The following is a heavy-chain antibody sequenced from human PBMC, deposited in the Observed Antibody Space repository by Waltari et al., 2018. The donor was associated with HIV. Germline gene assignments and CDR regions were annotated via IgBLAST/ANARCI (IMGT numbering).Heavy chain of an antibody. CDR2: IYYSGSN. J-gene: IGHJ4*02. CDR3: ARRSYYDSSGYYFDY. CDR1: GGSISSSSYY. D-gene: IGHD3-22*01. V-gene: IGHV4-39*01. Sequence: QLQLQESGPGLVKPSETLSLTCTVSGGSISSSSYYRGWIRQPPGKGLEWIGSIYYSGSNYYNPSLKSRVTISVDTSKNQFSLKLSSVTAADTAVYYCARRSYYDSSGYYFDYWGQGTLVTVSS.